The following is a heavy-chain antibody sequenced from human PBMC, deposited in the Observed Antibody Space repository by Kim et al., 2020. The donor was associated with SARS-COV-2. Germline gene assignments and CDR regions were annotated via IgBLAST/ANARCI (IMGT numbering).Heavy chain of an antibody. D-gene: IGHD3-22*01. CDR1: GFTFSNAW. Sequence: GGSLRLSCAASGFTFSNAWMSWVRQAPGKGLEWVGRIKTTTDGGTTDYAAPVKGRFTISRDDSKNTLYLQMNSLKTEDTAVYYCLIVGSQAFQGPRADYWGQGTPVTVSS. CDR3: LIVGSQAFQGPRADY. CDR2: IKTTTDGGTT. V-gene: IGHV3-15*01. J-gene: IGHJ4*02.